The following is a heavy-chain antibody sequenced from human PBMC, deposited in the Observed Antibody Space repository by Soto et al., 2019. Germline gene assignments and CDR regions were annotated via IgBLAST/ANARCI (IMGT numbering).Heavy chain of an antibody. CDR1: GFTVSSNY. V-gene: IGHV3-53*01. J-gene: IGHJ6*02. CDR2: IYRGDRT. Sequence: PGGSLRLSCAASGFTVSSNYMIWVRQASGKGLEWVSVIYRGDRTSYADSVKGRFTISRDTSKNMLYLQMNSLRAEDTAVYYCARGPPEYNVLTGYPREDYYYYAMDVWGQGTTVTVSS. D-gene: IGHD3-9*01. CDR3: ARGPPEYNVLTGYPREDYYYYAMDV.